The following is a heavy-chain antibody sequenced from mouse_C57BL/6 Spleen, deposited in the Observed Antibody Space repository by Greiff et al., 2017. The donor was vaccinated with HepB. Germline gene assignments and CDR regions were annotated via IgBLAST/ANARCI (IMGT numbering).Heavy chain of an antibody. CDR3: AREHTYGSYFDY. J-gene: IGHJ2*01. CDR1: GYSITSGYY. V-gene: IGHV3-6*01. CDR2: ISYDGSN. Sequence: EVQLVESGPGLVKPSQSLSLTCSVTGYSITSGYYWNWIRQFPGNKLEWMGYISYDGSNNYNPSLKNRISITRDTSKNQFFLKLNSVTTEDTATYYCAREHTYGSYFDYWGQGTTLTVSS. D-gene: IGHD2-2*01.